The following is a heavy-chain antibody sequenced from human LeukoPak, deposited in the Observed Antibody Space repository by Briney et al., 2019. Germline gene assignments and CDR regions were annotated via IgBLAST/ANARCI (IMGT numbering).Heavy chain of an antibody. D-gene: IGHD6-19*01. J-gene: IGHJ5*02. CDR1: GGSFSGYY. CDR2: INHRGST. V-gene: IGHV4-34*01. CDR3: VRVAVAGNWFDP. Sequence: PSETLSLTCSVYGGSFSGYYWSWIRQPPGKGLEWIGEINHRGSTNYNPSLKSRVTISVDTSKNQFALKLSAVTAADTAVYYCVRVAVAGNWFDPWGQGALVTVSS.